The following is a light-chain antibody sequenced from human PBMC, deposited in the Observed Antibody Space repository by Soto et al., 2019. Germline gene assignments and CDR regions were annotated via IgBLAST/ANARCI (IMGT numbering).Light chain of an antibody. V-gene: IGLV1-44*01. CDR2: SDN. J-gene: IGLJ2*01. CDR1: SSNIGSNT. CDR3: AAWDDSLSVV. Sequence: QSVLTQPPSASETPGQRVTISCSGSSSNIGSNTVNWYQHLPGTAPKLLIYSDNQRPSGVPDRFSGSKSGTSASLAISGLQSEDEADYYSAAWDDSLSVVFGGGTKVTVL.